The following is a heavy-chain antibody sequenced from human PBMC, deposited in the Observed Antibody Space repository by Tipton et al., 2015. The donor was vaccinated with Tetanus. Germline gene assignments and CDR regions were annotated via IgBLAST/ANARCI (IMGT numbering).Heavy chain of an antibody. CDR1: GGSINSGGHF. Sequence: TLSLTCTVSGGSINSGGHFWTWIRQRTGKGLEWIGHIRDNGNSYANPSLSGRVTMSVDTRKNQFSLNLTSMSVADTATYYCAREPAATGTSLFDYWGQGALVTVSS. V-gene: IGHV4-31*03. D-gene: IGHD6-13*01. CDR3: AREPAATGTSLFDY. CDR2: IRDNGNS. J-gene: IGHJ4*02.